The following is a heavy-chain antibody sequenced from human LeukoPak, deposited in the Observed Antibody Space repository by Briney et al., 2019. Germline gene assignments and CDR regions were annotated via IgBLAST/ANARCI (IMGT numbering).Heavy chain of an antibody. D-gene: IGHD5-12*01. CDR2: IYYSGST. CDR3: ARQDSGYDTYYFGY. V-gene: IGHV4-39*01. CDR1: GGSISSSSYY. J-gene: IGHJ4*02. Sequence: SETLSLTCTVSGGSISSSSYYWGWIRQPPGKGLEWIGSIYYSGSTYYNPSLESRVTISVDTSKNQFSLKLSSVTAADTAVYYCARQDSGYDTYYFGYWGQGTLVTVSS.